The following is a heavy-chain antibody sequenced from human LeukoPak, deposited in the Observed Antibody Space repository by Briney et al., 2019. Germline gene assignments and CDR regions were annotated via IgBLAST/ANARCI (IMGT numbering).Heavy chain of an antibody. Sequence: PGRCLRLSCAASGFIFSNYAMHWVRQAPGKGLEWEAVIWYDATNEYYADSVKGRFTISRDNFRNTLYLQMNSLRAEDTALYYCARDRVAAVSFQGDSWGQGALVSVSS. CDR2: IWYDATNE. J-gene: IGHJ4*02. V-gene: IGHV3-33*01. D-gene: IGHD6-25*01. CDR1: GFIFSNYA. CDR3: ARDRVAAVSFQGDS.